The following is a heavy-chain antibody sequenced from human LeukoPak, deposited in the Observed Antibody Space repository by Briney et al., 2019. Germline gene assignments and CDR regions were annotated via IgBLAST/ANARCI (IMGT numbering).Heavy chain of an antibody. Sequence: GGSLRLSCAASGFTFSDYYMSWIRQAPGKGLEWVSYISSSGSTIYYADSVKGRFTISRDNTNNTLYLQMNSLRADDTAVHYCARDSSGYYYINYFDYWGQGTLVTVSS. CDR2: ISSSGSTI. J-gene: IGHJ4*02. CDR1: GFTFSDYY. CDR3: ARDSSGYYYINYFDY. D-gene: IGHD3-22*01. V-gene: IGHV3-11*01.